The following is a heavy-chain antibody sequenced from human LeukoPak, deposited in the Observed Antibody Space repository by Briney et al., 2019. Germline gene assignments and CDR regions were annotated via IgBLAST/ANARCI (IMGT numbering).Heavy chain of an antibody. CDR2: INGGGSTT. D-gene: IGHD1-26*01. CDR1: GFTFSSYW. Sequence: GGSLRLSCAASGFTFSSYWMHWVRQAPGKGLVWVSRINGGGSTTTYADSVKGRFTVSRDNAKNTLYLQMDSLRAEDTAVYFCSRSVGALGYWGQGTLVTVSS. J-gene: IGHJ4*02. V-gene: IGHV3-74*01. CDR3: SRSVGALGY.